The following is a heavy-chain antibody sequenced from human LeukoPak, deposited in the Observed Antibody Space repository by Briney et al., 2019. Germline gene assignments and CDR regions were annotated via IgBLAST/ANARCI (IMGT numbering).Heavy chain of an antibody. CDR2: IYYSGST. CDR1: GGSISSYY. Sequence: SETLSLTCTVSGGSISSYYWSWIRQPPGKGLEWIGYIYYSGSTNYNPSLKSRVTISVDTSKNQFSLKLSSVTAADTAVYYCARGYCSSTSCYTNRWFDPWGQGTLVTVSS. D-gene: IGHD2-2*02. V-gene: IGHV4-59*01. CDR3: ARGYCSSTSCYTNRWFDP. J-gene: IGHJ5*02.